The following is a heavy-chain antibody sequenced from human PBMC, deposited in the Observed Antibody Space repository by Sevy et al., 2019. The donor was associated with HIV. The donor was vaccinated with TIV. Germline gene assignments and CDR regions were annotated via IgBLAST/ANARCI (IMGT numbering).Heavy chain of an antibody. J-gene: IGHJ4*02. V-gene: IGHV3-7*01. CDR2: INHDGSET. Sequence: GGSLRLSCAASGFDFNNHWMSWVRQAPQKGPEWVANINHDGSETYYEDSLGGRLTISRNKAKNSVSLQDNNLRVEDTAMYYCARLTTGLQSFKYLLSTYFDSWGQGTLVTVSS. CDR1: GFDFNNHW. D-gene: IGHD3-10*01. CDR3: ARLTTGLQSFKYLLSTYFDS.